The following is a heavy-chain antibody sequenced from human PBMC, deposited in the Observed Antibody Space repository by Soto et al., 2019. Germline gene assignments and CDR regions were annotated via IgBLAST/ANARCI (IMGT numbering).Heavy chain of an antibody. V-gene: IGHV3-48*04. CDR1: GFTFSSYS. J-gene: IGHJ4*02. CDR2: ISSSSSYT. Sequence: EVQLVESGGGLVQPGGSLRLSCAASGFTFSSYSMNWVRQAPGKGLEWVSYISSSSSYTNYADSVKGRFTISRDNAKNSLYLQMNRLRAEDTAVYYCARDRRGEYYYDSSGYHPYFDYWGQGTLVTVSS. D-gene: IGHD3-22*01. CDR3: ARDRRGEYYYDSSGYHPYFDY.